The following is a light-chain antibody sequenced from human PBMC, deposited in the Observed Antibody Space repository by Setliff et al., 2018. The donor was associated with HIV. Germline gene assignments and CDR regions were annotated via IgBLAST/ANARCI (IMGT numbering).Light chain of an antibody. Sequence: QSVLAKTASVSGSPGQSITIACTGTTSDIAAFKYISWYQQHPGTAPKLIIYEVSNRPSGVSYRFSGSKSGNTASLTISGLQAEDEADYYCSSYTSTDTWVFGGGTK. V-gene: IGLV2-14*03. CDR2: EVS. J-gene: IGLJ3*02. CDR3: SSYTSTDTWV. CDR1: TSDIAAFKY.